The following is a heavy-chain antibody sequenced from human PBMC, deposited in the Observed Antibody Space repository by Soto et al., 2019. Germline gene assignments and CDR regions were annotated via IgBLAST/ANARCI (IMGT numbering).Heavy chain of an antibody. D-gene: IGHD3-3*01. CDR3: AKDHYDFWSGMGNWFDP. CDR1: GFTFSSYA. Sequence: PGGSLRVSCAASGFTFSSYAMSWVRQAPGKGLEWVSAISGSGGSTYYADSVKGRFTISRDNSKNTLYLQMNSLRAEDTAVYYCAKDHYDFWSGMGNWFDPWGQGTLVTVSS. J-gene: IGHJ5*02. V-gene: IGHV3-23*01. CDR2: ISGSGGST.